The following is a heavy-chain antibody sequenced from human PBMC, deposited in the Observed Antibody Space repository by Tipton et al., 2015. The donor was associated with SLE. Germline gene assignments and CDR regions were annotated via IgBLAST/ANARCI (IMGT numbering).Heavy chain of an antibody. D-gene: IGHD5-18*01. Sequence: QLVQSGPEVKKPGSSVKVSCKASGGTFSSYAISWVRQAPGQGLEWMGGIIPIFGTANYAQKFQGRVTITADESTSTAYMELSSLRAEDTAVYYCAKDKGIVGDSYGATWVDWGQGTLVTVSS. CDR3: AKDKGIVGDSYGATWVD. J-gene: IGHJ4*02. CDR2: IIPIFGTA. V-gene: IGHV1-69*01. CDR1: GGTFSSYA.